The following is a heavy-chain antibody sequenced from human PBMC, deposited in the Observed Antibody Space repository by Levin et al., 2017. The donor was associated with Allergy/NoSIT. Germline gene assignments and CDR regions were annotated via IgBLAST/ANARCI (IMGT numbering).Heavy chain of an antibody. CDR1: GYSFTSYW. CDR3: ARLRVIASAPDY. D-gene: IGHD6-13*01. V-gene: IGHV5-51*01. Sequence: GFLRLSCKGSGYSFTSYWIGWVRQMPGRGLEWMGIIYPGDSDTRYSPSFQGQVTISADKSINTAYLQWSSLKASDTAMYYCARLRVIASAPDYWGQGTLVTVSS. J-gene: IGHJ4*02. CDR2: IYPGDSDT.